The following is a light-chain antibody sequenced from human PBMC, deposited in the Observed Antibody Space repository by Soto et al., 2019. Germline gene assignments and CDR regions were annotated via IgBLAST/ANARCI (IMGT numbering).Light chain of an antibody. Sequence: AIRMTQSPSSLSASTGDRVTITCRASQGISSYLAWYQQKPGKAPKLLIYAASTLQSGVPSRFSGSGSGTDFTLTLSFLQSADFATYYCQQYYSYPFTFGPGTKVDIK. CDR2: AAS. J-gene: IGKJ3*01. V-gene: IGKV1-8*01. CDR1: QGISSY. CDR3: QQYYSYPFT.